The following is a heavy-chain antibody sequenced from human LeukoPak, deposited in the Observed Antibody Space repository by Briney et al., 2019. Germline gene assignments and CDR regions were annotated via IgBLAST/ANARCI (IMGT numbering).Heavy chain of an antibody. CDR3: AKDPRSGNYFAIDY. CDR2: ISYDGSEK. CDR1: GFTFSSYG. V-gene: IGHV3-30*18. D-gene: IGHD3-10*01. J-gene: IGHJ4*02. Sequence: GKSLRLSCAASGFTFSSYGMHWVRQSPGKGLEWVAFISYDGSEKSYVDSVKGRFTISRDNSKKTLYLQMNSLRVEDTAMYYCAKDPRSGNYFAIDYWGQGTLVIVSS.